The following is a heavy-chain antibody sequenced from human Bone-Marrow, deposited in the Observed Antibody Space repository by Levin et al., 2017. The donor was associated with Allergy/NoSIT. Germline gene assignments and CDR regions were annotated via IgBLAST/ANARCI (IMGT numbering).Heavy chain of an antibody. J-gene: IGHJ4*02. CDR1: GFSLSSPGVG. CDR2: IYWDEDK. V-gene: IGHV2-5*02. CDR3: THIRPPLRRRHFDY. Sequence: SGPTLVKPTQTLTLTCSYSGFSLSSPGVGVGWVRQSPGKALEWLALIYWDEDKRYSPSLRSRLSITMDTSKNQVFLRMTNMDPVDTATYYCTHIRPPLRRRHFDYWGQGALVNVSS. D-gene: IGHD4-17*01.